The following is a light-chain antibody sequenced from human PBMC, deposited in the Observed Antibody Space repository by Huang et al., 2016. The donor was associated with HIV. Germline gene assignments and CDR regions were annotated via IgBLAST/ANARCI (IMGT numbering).Light chain of an antibody. Sequence: EIVLTQSPATLSLSPGERATLSCRASQSVSSSLAWYQQKPGQAPRLLIYDTSNRATGIPARFSGSGSGTDFTLTISSLEPEDFAVYYCLQRSNSYTFGQGTKLEIK. J-gene: IGKJ2*01. V-gene: IGKV3-11*01. CDR1: QSVSSS. CDR3: LQRSNSYT. CDR2: DTS.